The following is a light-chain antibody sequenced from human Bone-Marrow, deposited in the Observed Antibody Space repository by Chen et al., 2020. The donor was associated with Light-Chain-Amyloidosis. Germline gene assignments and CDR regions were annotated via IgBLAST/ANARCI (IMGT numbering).Light chain of an antibody. Sequence: SYELTQPPSVSVSPGPTARITCSGDDLPTKYAYWYQQKPRQAPVLVIHRDTERPSGISERFSGSSSGTTATLTISGVQAEDEADYHCQSADSSGTYEVIFGGGTKLTVL. J-gene: IGLJ2*01. CDR2: RDT. CDR1: DLPTKY. CDR3: QSADSSGTYEVI. V-gene: IGLV3-25*03.